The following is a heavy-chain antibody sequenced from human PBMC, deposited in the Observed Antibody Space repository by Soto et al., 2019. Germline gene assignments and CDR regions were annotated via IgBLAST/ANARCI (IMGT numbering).Heavy chain of an antibody. CDR2: IYYSGGT. V-gene: IGHV4-59*08. J-gene: IGHJ4*02. D-gene: IGHD4-17*01. Sequence: QVQLQESGPGLVKPSETLSLTCTVSGGSISSYYWSWIRQPPGKGLEWIGYIYYSGGTNYNPSLQRRFTISVATSKNQFSLKLSSVTAADTAVYYCARRYGDYFDFWGQGTLVTVSS. CDR3: ARRYGDYFDF. CDR1: GGSISSYY.